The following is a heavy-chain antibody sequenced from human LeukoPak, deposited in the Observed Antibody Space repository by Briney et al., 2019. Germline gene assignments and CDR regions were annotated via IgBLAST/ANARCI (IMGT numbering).Heavy chain of an antibody. J-gene: IGHJ4*02. CDR3: ARESIRYYDILTGYYIPFDY. Sequence: PGGSLRLPCAASGFTFSSYEMNWVRQAPGKGLEWVSYISSSGSTIYYADSVRGRFTISRDNAKNSLYLQMNSLRAEDTAVYYCARESIRYYDILTGYYIPFDYWGQGTLVTVSS. CDR1: GFTFSSYE. D-gene: IGHD3-9*01. CDR2: ISSSGSTI. V-gene: IGHV3-48*03.